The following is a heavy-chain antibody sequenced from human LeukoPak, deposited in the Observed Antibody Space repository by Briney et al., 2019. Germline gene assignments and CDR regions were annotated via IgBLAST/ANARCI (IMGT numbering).Heavy chain of an antibody. Sequence: PGGSLRLSCSASGFTFSSYAMHWVRQAPGKGLEYVSAISSYIDRTFYADSVQGRFTISRDNSGNTLYLQMSSLRREDTAVYYCAKPGRGVGIQYGLDSWGQGTLVTVSS. V-gene: IGHV3-64D*06. D-gene: IGHD5-18*01. CDR2: ISSYIDRT. J-gene: IGHJ4*02. CDR3: AKPGRGVGIQYGLDS. CDR1: GFTFSSYA.